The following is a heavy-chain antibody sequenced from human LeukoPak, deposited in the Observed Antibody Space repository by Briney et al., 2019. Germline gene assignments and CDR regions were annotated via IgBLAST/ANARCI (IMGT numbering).Heavy chain of an antibody. J-gene: IGHJ4*02. CDR2: IKQDGSEK. V-gene: IGHV3-7*01. CDR3: ARGHKDMITFGGVISWDFDY. CDR1: GFTFSSYA. Sequence: PGGSPRLSCAASGFTFSSYAMSWVRQAPGKGLEWVANIKQDGSEKYYVDSVKGRFTISRDNAKNSLYLQMNSLRAEDTAVYYCARGHKDMITFGGVISWDFDYWGQGTLVTVSS. D-gene: IGHD3-16*02.